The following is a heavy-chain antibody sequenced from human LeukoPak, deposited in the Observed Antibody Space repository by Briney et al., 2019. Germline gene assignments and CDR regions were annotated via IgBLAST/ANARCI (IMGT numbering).Heavy chain of an antibody. CDR1: GYTFTSYG. J-gene: IGHJ6*02. D-gene: IGHD2-15*01. CDR2: ISAYNGNT. CDR3: ARDIVVVVAATVYYYYGMDV. Sequence: ASVKVSCKGSGYTFTSYGISWVRQAPGQGLEWMGWISAYNGNTNYAQKLQGRVTMTTDTSTSTAYMELRSLRSDDTAVYYCARDIVVVVAATVYYYYGMDVWGQGTTVTVSS. V-gene: IGHV1-18*01.